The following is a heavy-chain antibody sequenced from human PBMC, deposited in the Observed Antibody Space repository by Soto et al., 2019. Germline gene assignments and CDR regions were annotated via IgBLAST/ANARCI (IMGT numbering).Heavy chain of an antibody. D-gene: IGHD3-3*01. Sequence: QVHLVQSGAAVKKPGSSVKVDCKASGGTFNNHVFTWVRQAPGQELEWMGGIIPIIGTPNHEQRVQGRVTIYAANSTRKAYLDLSSLRSDYSAVYDCARDLDFRDGNISHLYFWCKVTLVTVAS. CDR1: GGTFNNHV. J-gene: IGHJ4*02. CDR3: ARDLDFRDGNISHLYF. CDR2: IIPIIGTP. V-gene: IGHV1-69*06.